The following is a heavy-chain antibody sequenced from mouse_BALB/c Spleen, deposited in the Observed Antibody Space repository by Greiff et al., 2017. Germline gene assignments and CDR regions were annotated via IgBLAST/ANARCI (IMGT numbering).Heavy chain of an antibody. CDR3: ARASLTWGGFAY. J-gene: IGHJ3*01. CDR1: GYSITSGYY. V-gene: IGHV3-6*02. CDR2: ISYDGSN. Sequence: EVKLQESGPGLVKPSQSLSLTCSVTGYSITSGYYWNWIRQFPGNKLEWMGYISYDGSNNYNPSLKNRISITRDTSKNQFFLKLNSVTTEDTATYYCARASLTWGGFAYWGQGTLVTVSA.